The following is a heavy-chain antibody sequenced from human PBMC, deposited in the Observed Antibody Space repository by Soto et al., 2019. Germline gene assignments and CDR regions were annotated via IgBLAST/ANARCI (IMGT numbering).Heavy chain of an antibody. CDR1: GGTFSSYA. Sequence: QVQLVQSGAEVKKPGSSVKVSCKASGGTFSSYAISWVRQAPGQGLEWMGGIIPIFGTANYAQKFQGRVTITADESTSTAYLELSSLRSEDTAVYYCALRGYCSSTSCYTGGFDYWGQGTLVTVSS. D-gene: IGHD2-2*02. CDR2: IIPIFGTA. V-gene: IGHV1-69*01. J-gene: IGHJ4*02. CDR3: ALRGYCSSTSCYTGGFDY.